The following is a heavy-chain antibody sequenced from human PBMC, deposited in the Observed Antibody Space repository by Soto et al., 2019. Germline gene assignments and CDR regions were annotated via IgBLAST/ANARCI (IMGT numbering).Heavy chain of an antibody. J-gene: IGHJ4*02. CDR1: GFRFSSYA. CDR2: ISYDGSNK. V-gene: IGHV3-30-3*02. CDR3: AKKRDPFDY. Sequence: GVSLRLGCASSGFRFSSYAMHLVRQAPGKGLEWVAVISYDGSNKYYADSVKGRFTISRDNSKSTLYLQMNSLTAEDTAVYYCAKKRDPFDYWGQGALVTGSS.